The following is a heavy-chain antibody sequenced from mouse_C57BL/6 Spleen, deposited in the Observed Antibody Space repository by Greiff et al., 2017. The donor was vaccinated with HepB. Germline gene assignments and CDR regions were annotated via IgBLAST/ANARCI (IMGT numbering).Heavy chain of an antibody. CDR2: ISSGSSTI. D-gene: IGHD6-1*01. V-gene: IGHV5-17*01. CDR1: GFTFSDYG. Sequence: VQGVESGGGLVKPGGSLKLSCAASGFTFSDYGMHWVRQAPEKGLEWVAYISSGSSTIYYADTVKGRFTISRDNAKNTLFLQMTSLRSEDTAMYYCARTLLLFPDAMDYWGQGTSVTVSS. J-gene: IGHJ4*01. CDR3: ARTLLLFPDAMDY.